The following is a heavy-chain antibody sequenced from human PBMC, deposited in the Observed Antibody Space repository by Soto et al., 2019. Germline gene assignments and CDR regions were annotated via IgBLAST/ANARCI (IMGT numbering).Heavy chain of an antibody. CDR2: IIPTFGTA. CDR3: AREEKMVGAPFNWFDP. CDR1: GGTFSSYA. J-gene: IGHJ5*02. D-gene: IGHD1-26*01. V-gene: IGHV1-69*06. Sequence: QVQLVQSGAEVKKPGSSVKVSCKASGGTFSSYAISWVRQAPGQGLEWMGGIIPTFGTANYAQKFQGRVTITADKSTSTAYMELSSLRSEDTAVYYCAREEKMVGAPFNWFDPWGQGTLVTVSS.